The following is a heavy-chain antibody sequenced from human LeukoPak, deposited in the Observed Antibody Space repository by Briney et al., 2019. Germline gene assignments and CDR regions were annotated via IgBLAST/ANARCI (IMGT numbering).Heavy chain of an antibody. CDR3: AKEKQRSFDY. J-gene: IGHJ4*02. CDR2: ISGSGDST. Sequence: GGSLRLSCAASGFTFSNYAMSWVRQAPGKGLEWVSGISGSGDSTYYGDSVQGRSTISRDNSKNTLYLQMNTLRAEDTAVYFCAKEKQRSFDYWGQGTLVTVSS. V-gene: IGHV3-23*01. CDR1: GFTFSNYA.